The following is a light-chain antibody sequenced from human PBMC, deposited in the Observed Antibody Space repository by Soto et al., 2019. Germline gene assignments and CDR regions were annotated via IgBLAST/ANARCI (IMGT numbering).Light chain of an antibody. J-gene: IGKJ5*01. CDR2: GAS. V-gene: IGKV1-12*01. Sequence: DLXMTQSPSSVSXXXXXRVTIXCRASQGISNWLAWYQQKPGKAPKLLIYGASSLQGGVPSRFSGSGSGTDFTLTISSLQPEDFAIYYCQQANSVPPITFGQGTRLEIK. CDR3: QQANSVPPIT. CDR1: QGISNW.